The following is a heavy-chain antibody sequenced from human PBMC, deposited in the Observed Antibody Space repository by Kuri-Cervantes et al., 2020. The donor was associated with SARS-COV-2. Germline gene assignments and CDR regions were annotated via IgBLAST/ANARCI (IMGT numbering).Heavy chain of an antibody. V-gene: IGHV3-20*04. CDR2: INWNGGST. Sequence: GESLKISCAASGFTFDDYGMSWVRQAPGKGLEWVSGINWNGGSTGYADSVKGRFTISRDDSKSIAYLQMNSLRDEDTAVYYCARDSAVWFDYFDYWGQGTLVTVSS. J-gene: IGHJ4*02. CDR1: GFTFDDYG. D-gene: IGHD3-10*01. CDR3: ARDSAVWFDYFDY.